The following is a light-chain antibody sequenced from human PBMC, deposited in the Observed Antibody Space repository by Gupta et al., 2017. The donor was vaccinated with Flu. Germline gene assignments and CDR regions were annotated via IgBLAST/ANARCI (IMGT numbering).Light chain of an antibody. Sequence: EIVLTHSPATLSLSPGERATLSCRASQSIQYYLAWYQQKPGQPPRLLIYDTSARGRGIPARFSGSGSGTDFTLTITSLEPEDFAVYYCQQRKNWPQAFGQGTKVEIK. CDR3: QQRKNWPQA. CDR1: QSIQYY. J-gene: IGKJ1*01. V-gene: IGKV3-11*01. CDR2: DTS.